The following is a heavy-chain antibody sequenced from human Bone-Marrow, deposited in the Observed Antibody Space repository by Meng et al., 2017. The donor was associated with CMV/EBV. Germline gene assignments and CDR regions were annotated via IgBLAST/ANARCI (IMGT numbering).Heavy chain of an antibody. CDR2: INPSGGST. Sequence: ASVKVSCKASGGTFSSYAINWVRQAPGQGLEWMGIINPSGGSTSYAQKFQGRVTMTRDTPTSTVYMELSSLRSEDTAVYYCARDRGRQLTIRSDYYYNSMDVWGQGTTVTVSS. CDR3: ARDRGRQLTIRSDYYYNSMDV. D-gene: IGHD3-3*01. J-gene: IGHJ6*02. CDR1: GGTFSSYA. V-gene: IGHV1-46*01.